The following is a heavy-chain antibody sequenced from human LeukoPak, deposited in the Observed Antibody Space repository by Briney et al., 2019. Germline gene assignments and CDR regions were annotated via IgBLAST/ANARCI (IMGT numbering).Heavy chain of an antibody. CDR1: GDSITTDNFF. D-gene: IGHD1-1*01. J-gene: IGHJ4*02. CDR3: ARYRSGYLDY. CDR2: VKPSGGT. V-gene: IGHV4-61*02. Sequence: PSEALPLTCTVSGDSITTDNFFWTWIRQPAGKGLEWIGRVKPSGGTDYNPSLTSRVIISVDTSRTQYSLRLSSVTAADTAAYYCARYRSGYLDYWGQGTLVTVSS.